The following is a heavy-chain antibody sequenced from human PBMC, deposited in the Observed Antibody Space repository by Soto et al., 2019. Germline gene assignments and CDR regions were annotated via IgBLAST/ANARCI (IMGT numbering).Heavy chain of an antibody. J-gene: IGHJ3*02. Sequence: EVQLLESGGGLVQPGESLRLSCAFSGFIFGNYMMTWVRQAPGKGLEWVSTIRDGGESTYYADSVKGRFTISRDNSQKTLYLQMDSLGVEDTAVYYCAPHVHCSGGSCHYDAFDIRGQGTMVTVSS. CDR3: APHVHCSGGSCHYDAFDI. V-gene: IGHV3-23*01. CDR2: IRDGGEST. CDR1: GFIFGNYM. D-gene: IGHD2-15*01.